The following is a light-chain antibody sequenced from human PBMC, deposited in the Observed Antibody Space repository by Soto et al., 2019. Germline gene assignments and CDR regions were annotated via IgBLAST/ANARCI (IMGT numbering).Light chain of an antibody. CDR2: GAS. Sequence: EIVLTQSPGTMTLSPGERATLSCRASQSVSNNYLAWYQQKPGHAPRLLIYGASNRATGIPDRFSGSGSGTDFTLTISRLEPEDFAVYYCQQYGSSGTFGQGTKVDIK. CDR3: QQYGSSGT. J-gene: IGKJ1*01. V-gene: IGKV3-20*01. CDR1: QSVSNNY.